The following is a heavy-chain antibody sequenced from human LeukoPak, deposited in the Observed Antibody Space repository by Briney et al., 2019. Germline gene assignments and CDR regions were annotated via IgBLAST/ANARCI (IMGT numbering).Heavy chain of an antibody. J-gene: IGHJ3*01. CDR3: AIKYSSSQHDAFEL. CDR2: ISADGNTK. V-gene: IGHV3-30*14. D-gene: IGHD6-13*01. CDR1: GFTFKNYA. Sequence: PGRSLRLSCAASGFTFKNYAMHWVRQAPGKGLEWVAVISADGNTKHYADSVKGRFTISRDNSKKTLYLQMNSLRADDTSVYYCAIKYSSSQHDAFELWGQGTMVTVSS.